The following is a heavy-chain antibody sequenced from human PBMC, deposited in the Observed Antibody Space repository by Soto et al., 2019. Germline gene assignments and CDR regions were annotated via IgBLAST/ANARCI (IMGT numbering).Heavy chain of an antibody. Sequence: PGGSLRLSCAASGFPFGNYAMSWVRQAPGKGLEWISGISGGGHGTNYAESVKGCFTISRDNSRNTLYLQMNSLRVEDTAVYYCAKDPSLQRGFWRQRTLVTVSS. D-gene: IGHD6-25*01. CDR1: GFPFGNYA. CDR2: ISGGGHGT. J-gene: IGHJ4*02. V-gene: IGHV3-23*01. CDR3: AKDPSLQRGF.